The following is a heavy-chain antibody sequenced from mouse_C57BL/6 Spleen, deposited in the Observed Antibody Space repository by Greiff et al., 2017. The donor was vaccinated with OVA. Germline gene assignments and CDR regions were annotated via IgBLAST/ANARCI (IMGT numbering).Heavy chain of an antibody. CDR2: IDPETGGT. V-gene: IGHV1-15*01. CDR1: GYTFTDYE. J-gene: IGHJ4*01. Sequence: VQLQQSGAELERPGASVTLSCKASGYTFTDYEMHWVKQTPVHGLEWIGAIDPETGGTAYNQKFKGKAILTADKSSSTAYMELRSLTSEDSAVYYCTRSSNYVYYYAMDYWGQGTSVTVSS. D-gene: IGHD2-5*01. CDR3: TRSSNYVYYYAMDY.